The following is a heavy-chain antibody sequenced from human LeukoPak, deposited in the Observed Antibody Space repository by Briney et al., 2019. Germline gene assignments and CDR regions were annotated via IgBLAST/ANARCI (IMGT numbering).Heavy chain of an antibody. D-gene: IGHD7-27*01. J-gene: IGHJ4*02. CDR2: IRFDESNR. Sequence: SGGSLRLSCAASGFTFSSYGMHWVRQAPGKGLEWVAFIRFDESNRSYADSVKGRFTISRDDSKNTLSLQMNSLRAEDTAIYYCAQDLAWGAFDYWGQGTLVTVSS. V-gene: IGHV3-30*02. CDR3: AQDLAWGAFDY. CDR1: GFTFSSYG.